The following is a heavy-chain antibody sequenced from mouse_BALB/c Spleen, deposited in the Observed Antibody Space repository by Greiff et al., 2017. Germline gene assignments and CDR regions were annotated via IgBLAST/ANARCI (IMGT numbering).Heavy chain of an antibody. CDR2: ISSGGSYT. V-gene: IGHV5-6*01. D-gene: IGHD1-1*01. CDR1: GFTFSSYG. J-gene: IGHJ3*01. Sequence: EVQGVESGGDLVKPGGSLKLSCAASGFTFSSYGMSWVRQTPDKRLEWVATISSGGSYTYYPDSVKGRFTISRDNAKNTLYLQMSSLKSEDTAMYYCARQDYGSSSFAYWGQGTLVTVSA. CDR3: ARQDYGSSSFAY.